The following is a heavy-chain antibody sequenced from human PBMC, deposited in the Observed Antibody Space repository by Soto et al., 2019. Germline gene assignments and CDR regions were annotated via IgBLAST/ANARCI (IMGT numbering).Heavy chain of an antibody. V-gene: IGHV3-7*02. J-gene: IGHJ6*03. CDR1: GFTFSKFW. CDR2: IKQDGGEK. CDR3: ARIYSSPDQGLYYYHIDI. D-gene: IGHD6-13*01. Sequence: PGGSLRLSCAVSGFTFSKFWMTWVRPAPGKGLEWVANIKQDGGEKYYADFVKGRFTMSRDNAKNSLYMQMSSLRDEDTAVYYFARIYSSPDQGLYYYHIDIWGKGATVTVSS.